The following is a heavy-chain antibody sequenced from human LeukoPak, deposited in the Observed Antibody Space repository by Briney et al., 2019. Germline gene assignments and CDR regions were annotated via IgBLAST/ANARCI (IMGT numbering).Heavy chain of an antibody. Sequence: GGSLRLSCAASGFTFSSYGMHWVRQAPGKGLEWVAVIWYDGSNKYYADPVKGRFTISRDNSKNTLYLQMNCLRAEDTAVYYCAKEYGDYNNWYFDLWGRGTLVTVSS. D-gene: IGHD4-17*01. CDR3: AKEYGDYNNWYFDL. CDR2: IWYDGSNK. J-gene: IGHJ2*01. V-gene: IGHV3-33*06. CDR1: GFTFSSYG.